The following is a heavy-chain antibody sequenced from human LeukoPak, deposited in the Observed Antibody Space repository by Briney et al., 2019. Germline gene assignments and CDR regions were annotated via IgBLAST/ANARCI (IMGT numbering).Heavy chain of an antibody. CDR1: GGSISSYY. D-gene: IGHD2-15*01. Sequence: SETLSLTCTVSGGSISSYYWSWIRQPAGKGLEWIGRIYTSGSTNYNPSLKSRVTMSVDTSKNQFSLKLSSVTAADTAVYYCASASGYCSGGSCYPGDYYMDVWGKGTTVTISS. CDR3: ASASGYCSGGSCYPGDYYMDV. V-gene: IGHV4-4*07. CDR2: IYTSGST. J-gene: IGHJ6*03.